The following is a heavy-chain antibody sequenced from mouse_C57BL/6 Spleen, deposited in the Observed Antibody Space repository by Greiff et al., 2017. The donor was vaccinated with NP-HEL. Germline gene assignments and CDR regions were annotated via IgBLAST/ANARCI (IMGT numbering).Heavy chain of an antibody. CDR3: TRDSNYPFAY. D-gene: IGHD2-5*01. J-gene: IGHJ3*01. CDR1: GFTFSSYA. Sequence: EVKLQESGEGLVKPGGSLKLSCAASGFTFSSYAMSWVRQTPEKRLEWVAYISSGGDYIYYADTVKGRFTISRDNARNTLYLQMSSLKSEDTAMYYCTRDSNYPFAYWGQGTLVTVSA. V-gene: IGHV5-9-1*02. CDR2: ISSGGDYI.